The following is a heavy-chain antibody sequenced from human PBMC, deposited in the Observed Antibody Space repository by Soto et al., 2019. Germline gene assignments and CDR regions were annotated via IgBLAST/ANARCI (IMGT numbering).Heavy chain of an antibody. Sequence: AAVKVSCKASGYMFTGYYIHWVRQAPGQGLEWMGWINPKSGGTKYAEKFQGRVSMTGDTSTTTAYLELSSLTSDDTAVYYCATDRVAFDMWGQGTKVTVSS. J-gene: IGHJ3*02. CDR1: GYMFTGYY. D-gene: IGHD3-22*01. CDR3: ATDRVAFDM. V-gene: IGHV1-2*02. CDR2: INPKSGGT.